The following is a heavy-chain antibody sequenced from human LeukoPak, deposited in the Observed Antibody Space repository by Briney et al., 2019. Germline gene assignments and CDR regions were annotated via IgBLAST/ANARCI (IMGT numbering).Heavy chain of an antibody. CDR1: GGSISSSSYY. CDR3: ARETGQSSSWYEGYFDY. V-gene: IGHV4-39*07. CDR2: INHSGST. Sequence: SETLSLTCTVSGGSISSSSYYWSWIRQPPGKGLEWIGEINHSGSTNYNPSLKSRVTISVDRSKNQFSLKLSSVTAADTAVYYCARETGQSSSWYEGYFDYWGQGTLVTVSS. J-gene: IGHJ4*02. D-gene: IGHD6-13*01.